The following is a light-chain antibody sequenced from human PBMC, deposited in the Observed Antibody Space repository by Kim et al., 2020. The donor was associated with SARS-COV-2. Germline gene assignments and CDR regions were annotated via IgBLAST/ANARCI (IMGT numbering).Light chain of an antibody. J-gene: IGKJ1*01. V-gene: IGKV1-5*01. CDR3: QHRKT. CDR1: QTLTRR. Sequence: APLSASVGDRVTIPCRASQTLTRRLAWYQQKPGRAPRLLIFDASTLESGVPSRFRGSGSGTDFTLTINSLQPDDFATYYCQHRKTFGQGTKVDIK. CDR2: DAS.